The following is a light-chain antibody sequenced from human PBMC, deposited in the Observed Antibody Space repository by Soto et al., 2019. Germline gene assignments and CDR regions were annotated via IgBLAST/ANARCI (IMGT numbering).Light chain of an antibody. CDR2: GAS. CDR3: QQFNNYIT. V-gene: IGKV3-15*01. CDR1: QNIHTN. J-gene: IGKJ5*01. Sequence: EIVMTQSPATLSVSPGERATLSCRAGQNIHTNLAWYQQTPGQAPRLLFYGASTGATGLPARFSGSGSGTEFTLTINSLQAEDCAVYYCQQFNNYITFGQGTRLENK.